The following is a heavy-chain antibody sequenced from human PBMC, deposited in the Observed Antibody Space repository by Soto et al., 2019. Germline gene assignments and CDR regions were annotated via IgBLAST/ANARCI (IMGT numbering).Heavy chain of an antibody. CDR2: INHSGST. J-gene: IGHJ4*02. Sequence: PSETLSLTCAVYGGSFSGYYWSWIRQPPGKGLEWIGEINHSGSTNYNPSLKSRVTISVDTSKNQFSLKLSSVTAADTAVYYCARDYGSGSYYNLGYWGQGTLVTVSS. CDR1: GGSFSGYY. V-gene: IGHV4-34*01. CDR3: ARDYGSGSYYNLGY. D-gene: IGHD3-10*01.